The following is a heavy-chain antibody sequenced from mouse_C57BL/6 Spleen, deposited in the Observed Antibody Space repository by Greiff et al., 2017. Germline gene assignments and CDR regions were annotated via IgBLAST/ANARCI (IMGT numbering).Heavy chain of an antibody. Sequence: EVKVVESGAELVRPGASVKLSCTASGFNIKDYYMHWVKQRPEQGLEWIGRIDPEDGDTEYAPKFQGKATMTADTSSNTAYLQLSSLTSEDTAVYYCTTGDYSGYYAMDYWGQGTSVTVSS. J-gene: IGHJ4*01. V-gene: IGHV14-1*01. CDR3: TTGDYSGYYAMDY. CDR1: GFNIKDYY. D-gene: IGHD2-12*01. CDR2: IDPEDGDT.